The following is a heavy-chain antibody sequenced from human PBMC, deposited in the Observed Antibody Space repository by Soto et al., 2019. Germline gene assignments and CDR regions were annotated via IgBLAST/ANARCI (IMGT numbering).Heavy chain of an antibody. D-gene: IGHD4-17*01. CDR2: ISFDGSKT. CDR3: ARAPVSTVLTTGSLYWGY. Sequence: QVQLVESGGGVVQPGRSLRLSCAASGFSFSSYAMHWVRQAPGKGLEWVAVISFDGSKTYFADSVKGRFTFSRDNPKNTPFLKTNSLRAVDTAVYCCARAPVSTVLTTGSLYWGYSGQGTLVIVSS. CDR1: GFSFSSYA. V-gene: IGHV3-30*04. J-gene: IGHJ4*02.